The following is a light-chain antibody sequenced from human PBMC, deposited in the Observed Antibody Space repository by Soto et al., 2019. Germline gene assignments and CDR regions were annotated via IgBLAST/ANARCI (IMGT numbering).Light chain of an antibody. V-gene: IGLV1-40*01. CDR2: GNS. CDR1: SSNIGAGYD. Sequence: QSVLTQPPSESGAPGQRVTISCTGSSSNIGAGYDIHWYQQLPGTAPKLLIYGNSNRPSGVPDRFSGSKSGTSASLAITGLQAEDEAHYYCQSYDSSLSGYVFGTGTKLTIL. J-gene: IGLJ1*01. CDR3: QSYDSSLSGYV.